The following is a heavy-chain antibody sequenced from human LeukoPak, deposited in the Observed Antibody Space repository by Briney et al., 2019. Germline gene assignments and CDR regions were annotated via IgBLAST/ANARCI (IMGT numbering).Heavy chain of an antibody. CDR1: GGSISSHY. Sequence: SETLSLTCTVSGGSISSHYWSWIRQPPRKGLEWSGYIYYSGSSYYNPSLKSRVTISVDTSKNQFSLKLSSVTAADTAVYYCARGIAVADMEFDYSGQGTLVTVSS. CDR2: IYYSGSS. J-gene: IGHJ4*02. D-gene: IGHD6-19*01. CDR3: ARGIAVADMEFDY. V-gene: IGHV4-59*11.